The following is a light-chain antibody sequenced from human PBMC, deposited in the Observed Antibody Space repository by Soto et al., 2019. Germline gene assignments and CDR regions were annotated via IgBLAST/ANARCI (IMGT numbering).Light chain of an antibody. J-gene: IGLJ3*02. CDR3: QAYDNAVDGWV. CDR2: HNN. V-gene: IGLV1-40*01. CDR1: SSNIGAGYA. Sequence: QSVLTQPPSVSGAPGQTVTISCTGSSSNIGAGYAVYWYQQFPGSAPKLLIYHNNNRPSGVPDRFSGSTSGTSASLAITALQAEDEAHYSCQAYDNAVDGWVFGGGTKLTVL.